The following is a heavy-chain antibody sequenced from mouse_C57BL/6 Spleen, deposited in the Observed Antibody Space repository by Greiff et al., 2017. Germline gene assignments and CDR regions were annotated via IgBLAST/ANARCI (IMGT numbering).Heavy chain of an antibody. CDR2: IWTGGGT. Sequence: QVQLKESGPGLVAPSQSLSITCTVSGFSLTSYAISWVRQPPGKGLEWLGVIWTGGGTNYNSALKSRLSISKDNSKSQVFLKMNSLQTDDTARYYCASLITTVVATDGYFDVWGTGTTVTVSS. D-gene: IGHD1-1*01. CDR1: GFSLTSYA. J-gene: IGHJ1*03. V-gene: IGHV2-9-1*01. CDR3: ASLITTVVATDGYFDV.